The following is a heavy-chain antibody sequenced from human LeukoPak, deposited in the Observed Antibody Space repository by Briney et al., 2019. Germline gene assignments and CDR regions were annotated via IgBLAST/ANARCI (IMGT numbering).Heavy chain of an antibody. Sequence: PGGSLRLSCAASGFTFSSYGMHWVRQAPGKGLEWVAFIRYDGSNKYYADSVKGRFTISRDNSKNTLYLQMNSLRAEDTAVYYCARGSEQWLTYPTTNFDYWGQGTLVTVSS. CDR2: IRYDGSNK. D-gene: IGHD6-19*01. CDR3: ARGSEQWLTYPTTNFDY. CDR1: GFTFSSYG. J-gene: IGHJ4*02. V-gene: IGHV3-30*02.